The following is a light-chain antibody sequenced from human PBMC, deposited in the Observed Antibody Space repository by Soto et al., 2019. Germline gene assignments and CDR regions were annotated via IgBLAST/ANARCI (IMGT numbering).Light chain of an antibody. CDR2: AAS. CDR3: QQSYSSPPG. Sequence: DIQMTQSPSSLYASIEDRVTITCRASQSISSYLNWYQQKPGKAPKLLIYAASSLQSGVPSRFSGSGSGTDFTLTISSLQPEDFATYYCQQSYSSPPGFGPGTKVDIK. J-gene: IGKJ3*01. CDR1: QSISSY. V-gene: IGKV1-39*01.